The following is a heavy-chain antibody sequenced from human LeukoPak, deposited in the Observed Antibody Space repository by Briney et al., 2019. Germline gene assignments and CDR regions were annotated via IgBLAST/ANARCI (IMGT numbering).Heavy chain of an antibody. V-gene: IGHV4-34*01. CDR3: ARARVGAPLEWFDP. CDR1: GGSFTGYY. Sequence: SETLSLTCAVYGGSFTGYYWSWIRQPPGKGLEWIGEGDQRGGTKYNPSLKSRVTISADSSKNQFSLKWYSVTAADTAVYYCARARVGAPLEWFDPWGQGTLVTVSS. J-gene: IGHJ5*02. D-gene: IGHD1-26*01. CDR2: GDQRGGT.